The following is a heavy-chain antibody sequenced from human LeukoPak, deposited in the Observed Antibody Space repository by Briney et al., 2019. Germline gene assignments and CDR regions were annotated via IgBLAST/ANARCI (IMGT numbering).Heavy chain of an antibody. D-gene: IGHD4-17*01. Sequence: SETLSLTCTVSGGSISSGDYYRSWIRQPPGKGLEWIGYIYYSGSTYYNPSLKSRVTISVDTSKNQFSLKLSSVTAADTAVYYCARVDDGDYGYAFDIWGQGTMVTVSS. V-gene: IGHV4-30-4*08. CDR2: IYYSGST. CDR1: GGSISSGDYY. CDR3: ARVDDGDYGYAFDI. J-gene: IGHJ3*02.